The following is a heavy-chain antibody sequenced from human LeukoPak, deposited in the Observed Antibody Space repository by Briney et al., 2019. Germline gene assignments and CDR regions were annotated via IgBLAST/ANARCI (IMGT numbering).Heavy chain of an antibody. J-gene: IGHJ4*02. CDR3: VTDLRAGGH. CDR2: SNAGEDKT. CDR1: GFNFNNYA. Sequence: PGGSLRLSCAASGFNFNNYAMSWVRQAPGKGLEWASASNAGEDKTYNADSVKGRFAVSRDNSKNTVHLQLNSLGAEDTALYFCVTDLRAGGHWGQGTLVTVSS. V-gene: IGHV3-23*01. D-gene: IGHD3-16*01.